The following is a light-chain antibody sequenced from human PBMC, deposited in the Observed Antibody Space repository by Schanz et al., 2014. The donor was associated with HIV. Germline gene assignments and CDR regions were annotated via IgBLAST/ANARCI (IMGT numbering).Light chain of an antibody. V-gene: IGLV2-14*03. J-gene: IGLJ2*01. CDR1: SSDVGGYSY. CDR3: SSYTSSSTPL. CDR2: DVS. Sequence: QSALTQPASVSGSPGQSITISCTGTSSDVGGYSYVSWYQHHPGKAPKLMIYDVSNRPSGVSNRFSGSKSGNTASLTISGLQAEDEADYYCSSYTSSSTPLFGGGTKLTVL.